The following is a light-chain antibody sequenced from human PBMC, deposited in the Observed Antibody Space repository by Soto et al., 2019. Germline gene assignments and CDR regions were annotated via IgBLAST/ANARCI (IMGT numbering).Light chain of an antibody. CDR1: QSISSW. Sequence: DIQMTQSPSTLSSSVLDRVTITFLASQSISSWLAWYQQKPGKAPKLLIYDDSSLESGAPSRFSGSGSGTEFTLTISSLQTDDFATYYCQQYDAYWTFGQGTKVDI. J-gene: IGKJ1*01. V-gene: IGKV1-5*01. CDR2: DDS. CDR3: QQYDAYWT.